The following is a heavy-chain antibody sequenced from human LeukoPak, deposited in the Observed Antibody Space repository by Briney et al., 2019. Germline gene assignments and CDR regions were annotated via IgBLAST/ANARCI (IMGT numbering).Heavy chain of an antibody. Sequence: SGPTLVNPTQTLTLSCTFSGFSLTTSGAGVGWIRQPPGKAAEWLALIYWDDDKRYSPSLKSRLTITKDTSKNQVVLTMTNMDPVDTATYYCAHSLKYCGSSGCFRSYFDYWGQGTLVTVSS. CDR1: GFSLTTSGAG. CDR3: AHSLKYCGSSGCFRSYFDY. D-gene: IGHD2-2*01. CDR2: IYWDDDK. V-gene: IGHV2-5*02. J-gene: IGHJ4*02.